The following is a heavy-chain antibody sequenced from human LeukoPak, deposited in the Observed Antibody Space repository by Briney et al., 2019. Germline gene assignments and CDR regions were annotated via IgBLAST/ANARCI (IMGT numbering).Heavy chain of an antibody. D-gene: IGHD3-22*01. CDR1: GFTFSDYY. CDR2: FCPTTGTT. CDR3: ARDRVDYYDSSSYSDGMDV. Sequence: GGSLRLSCAASGFTFSDYYMNWVRQAPGEGVEWLSYFCPTTGTTFYAASVKGRVTISSDNAKNSLFLQMNSLRDVDTAVYYCARDRVDYYDSSSYSDGMDVWGQGTTVTVSS. J-gene: IGHJ6*02. V-gene: IGHV3-11*01.